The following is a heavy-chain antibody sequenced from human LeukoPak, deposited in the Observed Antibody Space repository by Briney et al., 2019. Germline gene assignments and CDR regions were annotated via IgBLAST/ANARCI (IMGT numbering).Heavy chain of an antibody. CDR3: ARAYSGSYRSHGAFDI. V-gene: IGHV3-13*01. CDR2: IGTAGDT. D-gene: IGHD1-26*01. CDR1: GFTFSSYD. Sequence: PGGSLRLSCAASGFTFSSYDMHWVRQATGKGLEWVSAIGTAGDTYYPGSVKGRFTISRENAKNSLYLQMNSLRAGDTAVYYCARAYSGSYRSHGAFDIWGQGTMVTVSS. J-gene: IGHJ3*02.